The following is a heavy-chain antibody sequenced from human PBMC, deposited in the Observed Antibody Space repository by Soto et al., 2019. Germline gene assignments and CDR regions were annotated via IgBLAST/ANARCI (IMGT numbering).Heavy chain of an antibody. D-gene: IGHD3-3*01. CDR1: GFSLSTSGVG. V-gene: IGHV2-5*02. J-gene: IGHJ4*02. CDR2: IYWDDDK. CDR3: AHNWANPTLRSGSLYYFDY. Sequence: SGPTLVNPTQTLTLTCTFSGFSLSTSGVGVGWIRQPPGKALEWLALIYWDDDKRYSPSLKSRLTITKDTSKNQVVLTMTNMDPVDTATYYCAHNWANPTLRSGSLYYFDYWGQGTLVTVSS.